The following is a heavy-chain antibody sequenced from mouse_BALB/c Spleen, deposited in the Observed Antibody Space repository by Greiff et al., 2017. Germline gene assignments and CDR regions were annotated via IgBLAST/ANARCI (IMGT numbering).Heavy chain of an antibody. D-gene: IGHD1-1*01. CDR3: ARGYYGSSDWFAY. CDR2: INPGSGGT. V-gene: IGHV1-54*01. CDR1: GYAFTNYL. Sequence: QVQLQQSGAELVRPGTSVKVSCKASGYAFTNYLIEWVKQRPGQGLEWIGVINPGSGGTNYNEKFKGKATLTADKSSSTAYMQLSSLTSDDSAVYFCARGYYGSSDWFAYWGQGTLVTVSA. J-gene: IGHJ3*01.